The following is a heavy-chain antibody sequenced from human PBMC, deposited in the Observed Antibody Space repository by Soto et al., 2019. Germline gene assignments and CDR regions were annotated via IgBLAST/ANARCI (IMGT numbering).Heavy chain of an antibody. CDR2: IWYGGIKR. J-gene: IGHJ4*02. D-gene: IGHD6-19*01. CDR1: GFKFNTYG. Sequence: GGSLRLSCEGSGFKFNTYGMHWVRQTPGKGLEWVAVIWYGGIKRHYADSVKGRFTISRDNAKNTLYLQMNSLRVDDTAVYFCVRDVGPTAVVPFVVWGRATRVTVSS. V-gene: IGHV3-33*08. CDR3: VRDVGPTAVVPFVV.